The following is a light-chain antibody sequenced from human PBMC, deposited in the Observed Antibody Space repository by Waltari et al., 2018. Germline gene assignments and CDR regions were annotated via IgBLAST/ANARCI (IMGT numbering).Light chain of an antibody. CDR2: SNN. J-gene: IGLJ3*02. CDR1: SSNVGNNP. Sequence: QSAMTQPPSASGTPGQTVTISCFGGSSNVGNNPVNWYQQLPGTAPKVLIYSNNQRRSWVPDRFSGSKSGTTASLAIRGLQSEDEADYYCAAWDYKLNGVLYGGGTKLTVL. V-gene: IGLV1-44*01. CDR3: AAWDYKLNGVL.